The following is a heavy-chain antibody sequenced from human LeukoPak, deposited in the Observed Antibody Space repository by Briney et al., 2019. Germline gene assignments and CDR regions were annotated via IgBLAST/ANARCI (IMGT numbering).Heavy chain of an antibody. CDR2: INPNSGGT. CDR1: GYTFTGYY. J-gene: IGHJ4*02. Sequence: GASVKVSCKASGYTFTGYYMHWVRQAPGQGLEWMGWINPNSGGTNYAQKFQGRVTMTRDTSISTAYMELSRLRSDDTAVYYCARPYYYDSSGLDYWGQGTLVTVSS. CDR3: ARPYYYDSSGLDY. V-gene: IGHV1-2*02. D-gene: IGHD3-22*01.